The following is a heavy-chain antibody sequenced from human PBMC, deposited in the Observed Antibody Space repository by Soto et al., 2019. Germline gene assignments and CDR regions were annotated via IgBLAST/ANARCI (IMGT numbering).Heavy chain of an antibody. D-gene: IGHD2-2*02. V-gene: IGHV1-24*01. J-gene: IGHJ5*02. CDR1: GYTLTELS. Sequence: GASVKVSCTVSGYTLTELSMHWVRQAPGKGLEWMGGFDPEDGETIYAQKFQGRVTMTEDTSTDTAYMELSSLRSEDTAVYYCATEATCSSTSCYINGWFDPWGQGTLVTVSS. CDR2: FDPEDGET. CDR3: ATEATCSSTSCYINGWFDP.